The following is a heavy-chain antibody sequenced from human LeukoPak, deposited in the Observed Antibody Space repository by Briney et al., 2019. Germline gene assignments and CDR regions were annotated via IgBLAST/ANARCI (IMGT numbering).Heavy chain of an antibody. V-gene: IGHV3-13*01. D-gene: IGHD3-16*01. CDR3: VRGGEIGLDY. CDR2: IDSSGGYT. J-gene: IGHJ4*01. Sequence: PGGSLRPSCAASGYTFNTYDMHWVRQTTGQGLEWISSIDSSGGYTYYAGSVKGRFTISRENDKNSLYLHMNSLRVGDTAVYSCVRGGEIGLDYWGHGTLVTVSS. CDR1: GYTFNTYD.